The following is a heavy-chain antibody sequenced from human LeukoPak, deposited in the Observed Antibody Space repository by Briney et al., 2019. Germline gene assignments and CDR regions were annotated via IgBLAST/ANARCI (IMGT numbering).Heavy chain of an antibody. D-gene: IGHD2-2*01. CDR1: AVTFSSYP. V-gene: IGHV3-23*01. CDR2: ISGSGGST. CDR3: AKDPEPAMSTYFDY. J-gene: IGHJ4*02. Sequence: AGGSLGLSCAAAAVTFSSYPVSWVRQAPWKGLEWVLAISGSGGSTYYADSVKGRFTISRDNSKNTLYLQMNSLRAEDTAVYYCAKDPEPAMSTYFDYWGQGTLVTVSS.